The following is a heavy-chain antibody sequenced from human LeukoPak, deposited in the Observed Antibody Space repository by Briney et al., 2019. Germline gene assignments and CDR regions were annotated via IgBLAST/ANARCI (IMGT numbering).Heavy chain of an antibody. V-gene: IGHV5-51*01. CDR3: ARRYYEGSACLDY. CDR2: IYPGDSDS. CDR1: GYSFANYW. Sequence: LGESLKISCKASGYSFANYWIGRVRQMPGKGLEWIGIIYPGDSDSRYSPSLQGQVTISADKSITTAYLEWSSLKASDTAIYYCARRYYEGSACLDYWGQGTLVTVSS. D-gene: IGHD3-22*01. J-gene: IGHJ4*02.